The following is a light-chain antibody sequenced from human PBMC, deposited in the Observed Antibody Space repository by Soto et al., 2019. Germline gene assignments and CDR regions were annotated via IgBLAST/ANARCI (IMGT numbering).Light chain of an antibody. Sequence: DIQMTQSPSSLSASVGDRVTITCRASQDISNYLNWYQQRPGKAPKLLIYDASNLERGVPSRFSGTRSGTHFTFAITSLQPEYVATSSCQQSDSIPITFVQGTRLEI. V-gene: IGKV1-33*01. CDR1: QDISNY. CDR3: QQSDSIPIT. CDR2: DAS. J-gene: IGKJ5*01.